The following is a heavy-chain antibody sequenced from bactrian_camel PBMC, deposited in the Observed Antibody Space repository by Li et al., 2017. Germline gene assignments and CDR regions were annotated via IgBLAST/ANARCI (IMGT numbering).Heavy chain of an antibody. CDR2: IYGGGIRT. J-gene: IGHJ4*01. Sequence: QLVESGGGSVQAGGSLKLSCVGSGYTFRTCNMGWYRQAPGQEREGVAAIYGGGIRTYYADPVKGRFTISKNNAKNTVYLQMHSLKPEDTAVYHCAADPRGSVYWGQGTQVTVS. CDR1: GYTFRTCN. D-gene: IGHD3*01. CDR3: AADPRGSVY. V-gene: IGHV3S40*01.